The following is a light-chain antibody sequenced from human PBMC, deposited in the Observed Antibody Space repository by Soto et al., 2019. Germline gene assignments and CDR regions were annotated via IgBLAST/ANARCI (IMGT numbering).Light chain of an antibody. J-gene: IGLJ1*01. V-gene: IGLV1-44*01. Sequence: QPVLTQPPSASGTPGQRVTISCSGSSSNIGSNTVNWYQHLPGTAPKLLIYSKNQRPSGVPGRFSGSKSGTSASLAINGLQSEDEADYYCAAWDDSLNGYVFGTGTKLTVL. CDR1: SSNIGSNT. CDR3: AAWDDSLNGYV. CDR2: SKN.